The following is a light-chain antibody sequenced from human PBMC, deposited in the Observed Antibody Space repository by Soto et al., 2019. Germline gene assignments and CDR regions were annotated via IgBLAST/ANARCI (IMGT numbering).Light chain of an antibody. CDR3: SSYTSSSTLVV. V-gene: IGLV2-14*03. CDR1: SSDVGVYNY. Sequence: QSALTQPASVSGSPGQLITISCTGTSSDVGVYNYVSWYQQHPGKAPKLMIYDVSNRPSGVSNRFSGSKSGNTASLTISGLQAEDEADYYCSSYTSSSTLVVFGGGTKVTVL. J-gene: IGLJ2*01. CDR2: DVS.